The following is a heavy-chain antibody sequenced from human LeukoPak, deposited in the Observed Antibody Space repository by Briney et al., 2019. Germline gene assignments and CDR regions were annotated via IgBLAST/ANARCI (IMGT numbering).Heavy chain of an antibody. CDR3: ARGDSSSWYCVDY. J-gene: IGHJ4*02. V-gene: IGHV3-30-3*01. D-gene: IGHD6-13*01. Sequence: RGSLRLSCAASGLTFNDYAMYWVRQAPGKGLEWVTLISYDGYDKSYADSVRGRFTISRDNSKNTLYLQMNSLRAEDTAVYYCARGDSSSWYCVDYWGQGTLVTVSS. CDR1: GLTFNDYA. CDR2: ISYDGYDK.